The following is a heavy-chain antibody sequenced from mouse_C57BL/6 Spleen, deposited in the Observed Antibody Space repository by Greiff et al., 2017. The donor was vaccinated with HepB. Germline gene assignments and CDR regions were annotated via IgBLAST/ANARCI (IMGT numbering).Heavy chain of an antibody. J-gene: IGHJ2*01. CDR2: IDPEDGET. V-gene: IGHV14-2*01. CDR3: ARFTTDY. D-gene: IGHD1-1*01. Sequence: EVQLQQPGAELVKPGASVKLSCTASGFNIKDYYMHWVKQRTEQGLEWIGRIDPEDGETQYAPQFQGKATLTANTSSNTAYLQLSSLASEDTAVYCCARFTTDYWGQGTTLTVSS. CDR1: GFNIKDYY.